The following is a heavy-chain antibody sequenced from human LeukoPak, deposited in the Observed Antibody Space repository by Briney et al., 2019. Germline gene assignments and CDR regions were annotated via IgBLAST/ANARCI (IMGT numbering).Heavy chain of an antibody. Sequence: GGSLRLSCAASGFTFSSYAMSWVRQAPGKGLEWVSAISGSGGSTYYADSVKGRLTISRDNSKNTLYLQMNSLRAEDTAVYYCAKGIYGYSYGLFDYWGQGTLVTVSS. D-gene: IGHD5-18*01. CDR3: AKGIYGYSYGLFDY. V-gene: IGHV3-23*01. CDR1: GFTFSSYA. J-gene: IGHJ4*02. CDR2: ISGSGGST.